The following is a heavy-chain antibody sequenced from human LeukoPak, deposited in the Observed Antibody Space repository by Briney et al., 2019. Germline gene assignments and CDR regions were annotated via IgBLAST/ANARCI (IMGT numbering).Heavy chain of an antibody. V-gene: IGHV1-8*01. J-gene: IGHJ4*02. CDR3: AIIPLHSSSWYETSDY. CDR2: MNPNSGNT. Sequence: ASVKVSCKASGYTFTSYDINWVRQATGQGLEWMGWMNPNSGNTGYAQKFQGRVTMTRNTSISTAYMELSSLRSEDTAVYYCAIIPLHSSSWYETSDYWGQGTLVTVSS. D-gene: IGHD6-13*01. CDR1: GYTFTSYD.